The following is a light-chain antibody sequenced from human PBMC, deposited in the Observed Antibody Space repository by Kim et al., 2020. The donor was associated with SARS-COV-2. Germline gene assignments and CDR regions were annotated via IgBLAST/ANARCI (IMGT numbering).Light chain of an antibody. J-gene: IGKJ4*01. CDR3: QKYNSAPLT. V-gene: IGKV1-27*01. CDR2: GAS. CDR1: QSISNY. Sequence: ASVGDRVTITCRATQSISNYLAWYQQKPHEVPKLLIYGASTLQPGVPSRFSGSGSGADFSLTISSLQPEDVATYYCQKYNSAPLTFGGGTKVDIK.